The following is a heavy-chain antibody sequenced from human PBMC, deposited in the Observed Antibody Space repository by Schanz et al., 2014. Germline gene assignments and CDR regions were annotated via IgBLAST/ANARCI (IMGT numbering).Heavy chain of an antibody. CDR2: ISGSGGDT. J-gene: IGHJ4*02. Sequence: VQLMESGGGVVQPGTSLRLSCAASGFSVSNYAMHWVRQAPGKGLEWVSAISGSGGDTYYADSVKGRFTISRDNSKNTLYLQMNSLRAEDTAVYYCARDGYRNGRPFDHWGQGTRVTVSA. CDR1: GFSVSNYA. V-gene: IGHV3-23*01. CDR3: ARDGYRNGRPFDH. D-gene: IGHD5-18*01.